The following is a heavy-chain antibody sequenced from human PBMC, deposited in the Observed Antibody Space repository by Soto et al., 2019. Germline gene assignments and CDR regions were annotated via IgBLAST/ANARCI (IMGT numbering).Heavy chain of an antibody. D-gene: IGHD3-10*01. CDR2: IYDNGTT. CDR1: GLTVSNAY. J-gene: IGHJ6*02. Sequence: SLRLSCAASGLTVSNAYMAWVRQAPGMGLEWVSVIYDNGTTYYADSVKGRFTISRDTSTNTLSLQMDSLRAEDTAVYYCVRPLPSGRNYGLDVWGQGTTVTVSS. CDR3: VRPLPSGRNYGLDV. V-gene: IGHV3-53*01.